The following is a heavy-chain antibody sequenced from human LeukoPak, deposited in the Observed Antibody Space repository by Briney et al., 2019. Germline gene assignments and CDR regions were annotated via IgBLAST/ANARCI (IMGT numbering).Heavy chain of an antibody. Sequence: SETLSLTCAVSGGSISSSNWWSWVRQPPGKGLEWIGEIYHSGSTNYNPSLKSRVTISVDKSKNQFSLKLSSVTAADTAVYYCARISTYYDILTGYFAPPDFDYWGQGTLVTVSS. D-gene: IGHD3-9*01. V-gene: IGHV4-4*02. J-gene: IGHJ4*02. CDR3: ARISTYYDILTGYFAPPDFDY. CDR2: IYHSGST. CDR1: GGSISSSNW.